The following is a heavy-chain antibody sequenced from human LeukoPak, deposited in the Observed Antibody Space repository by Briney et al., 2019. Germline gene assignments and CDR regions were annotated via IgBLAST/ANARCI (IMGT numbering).Heavy chain of an antibody. CDR3: ARRAKDIVVVPAAHSGNQGNWFDP. CDR2: IYYDGST. D-gene: IGHD2-2*01. V-gene: IGHV4-39*07. Sequence: SETLSLTCTVSGGSISITNYYWGWIRQPPGKGLEWIGSIYYDGSTYYNPSLKSRVTISVDTSKNQFSLKLSSVTAADTAVYYCARRAKDIVVVPAAHSGNQGNWFDPWGQGTLVTVSS. CDR1: GGSISITNYY. J-gene: IGHJ5*02.